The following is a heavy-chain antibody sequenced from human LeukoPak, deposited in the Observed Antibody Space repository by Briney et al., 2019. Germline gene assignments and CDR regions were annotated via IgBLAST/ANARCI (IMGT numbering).Heavy chain of an antibody. V-gene: IGHV3-7*01. CDR1: GFIFSDYW. Sequence: GGSLRLSCAASGFIFSDYWMSWVRQAPGKGLEWVANIKVDGSSKNYVDSVKGRFTISRDNAKNTLYLQMNSLRAEDTAVYYCTRGGTTLDYWGQGTLVTVSS. J-gene: IGHJ4*02. D-gene: IGHD1-7*01. CDR2: IKVDGSSK. CDR3: TRGGTTLDY.